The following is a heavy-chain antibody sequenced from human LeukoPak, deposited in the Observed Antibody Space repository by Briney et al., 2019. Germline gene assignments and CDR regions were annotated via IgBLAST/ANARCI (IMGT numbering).Heavy chain of an antibody. V-gene: IGHV1-2*04. CDR2: INPNSGGT. Sequence: ASVKVSCKASGYTFTCYYMHWVRQAPGQGLEWMGWINPNSGGTNYAQKFQGWVTMTRDTSISTAYMELSRLRSDDTAVYYCARGGSYGSYFDYWGQGTLVTVSS. D-gene: IGHD5-18*01. J-gene: IGHJ4*02. CDR3: ARGGSYGSYFDY. CDR1: GYTFTCYY.